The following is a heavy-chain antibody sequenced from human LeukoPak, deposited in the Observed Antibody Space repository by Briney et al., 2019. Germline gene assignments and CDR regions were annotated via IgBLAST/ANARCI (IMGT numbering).Heavy chain of an antibody. V-gene: IGHV3-74*01. CDR3: AREGNSGWRDDGFDI. J-gene: IGHJ3*02. D-gene: IGHD6-19*01. Sequence: GGSLRLSCVASGFIFSSYWMHWVGQAPGKGLVWVSRIHNDGSDTTYADSVKGRLTISRDNAKNTLYLQMNSLRAEDTAVYYCAREGNSGWRDDGFDIWGQGTMVTVSS. CDR1: GFIFSSYW. CDR2: IHNDGSDT.